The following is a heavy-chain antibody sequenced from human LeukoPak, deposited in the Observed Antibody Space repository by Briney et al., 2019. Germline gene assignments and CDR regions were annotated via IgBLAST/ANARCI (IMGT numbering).Heavy chain of an antibody. J-gene: IGHJ3*02. CDR1: GFTFSSYA. Sequence: PGGSLRLSCAASGFTFSSYAMSWVRQAPGKGLEWVSAISGSGGSTYYADSVKGRFTISRDNSKNTLYLQMNSLRAEDTAVYYCAKDQIINSYGYIPYAFDIWGQGTMVTVSS. CDR2: ISGSGGST. D-gene: IGHD5-18*01. CDR3: AKDQIINSYGYIPYAFDI. V-gene: IGHV3-23*01.